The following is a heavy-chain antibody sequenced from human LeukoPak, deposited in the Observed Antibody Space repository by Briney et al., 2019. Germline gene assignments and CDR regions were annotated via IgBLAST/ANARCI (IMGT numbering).Heavy chain of an antibody. Sequence: PSQTLSLTCTVSGGSISSGGYYWSWIRQPPGKGLEWIGYIYHSGSTYYNPSLKSRVTISVDTSKNQFSLKLSSVTAADTAVYYCARDSFGGGSDYWGQGTLVTVSS. CDR2: IYHSGST. V-gene: IGHV4-30-2*01. D-gene: IGHD3-10*01. CDR3: ARDSFGGGSDY. CDR1: GGSISSGGYY. J-gene: IGHJ4*02.